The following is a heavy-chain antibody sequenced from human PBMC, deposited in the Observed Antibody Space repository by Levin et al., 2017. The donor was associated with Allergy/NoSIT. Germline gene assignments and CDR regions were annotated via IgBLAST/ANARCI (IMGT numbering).Heavy chain of an antibody. CDR1: GVTFGTYV. CDR2: MSIGGYTI. D-gene: IGHD3-16*01. Sequence: GGSLRLSCVDSGVTFGTYVMNWVRQAPGKGLEWISYMSIGGYTIHYADSVKGRFTISRDNAKNSLYLQMNSLRVEDTAVYYCSRDLDYAMDFWGKGIAVTVSS. J-gene: IGHJ6*04. CDR3: SRDLDYAMDF. V-gene: IGHV3-48*03.